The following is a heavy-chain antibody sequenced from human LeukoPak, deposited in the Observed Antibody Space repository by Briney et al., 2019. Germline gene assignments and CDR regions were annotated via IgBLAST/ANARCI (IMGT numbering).Heavy chain of an antibody. V-gene: IGHV3-7*01. Sequence: GGSLRLSCAASGFTFSIYWMSWVRQAPGKGLEWVANIKQDGSEKYYVDSVKGRFTISRDNAKNSLYLQMNSLRAEDTAVYYCARDMSPTTVVTPGWFDPWGQGTLVTVSS. J-gene: IGHJ5*02. CDR2: IKQDGSEK. CDR3: ARDMSPTTVVTPGWFDP. CDR1: GFTFSIYW. D-gene: IGHD4-23*01.